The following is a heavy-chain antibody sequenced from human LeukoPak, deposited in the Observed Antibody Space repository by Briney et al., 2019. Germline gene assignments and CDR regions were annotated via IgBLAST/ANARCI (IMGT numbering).Heavy chain of an antibody. CDR2: INHSGST. Sequence: SETLSLTCAVYGGSFSGYYWSWIRQPPGKGLEWIGEINHSGSTNYNPSLKSRVTISVDTSKNQFSLRLSSVTAADTAVYYCARLVVVAATGLEGFDYWGQGTLVIVSS. J-gene: IGHJ4*02. D-gene: IGHD2-15*01. CDR3: ARLVVVAATGLEGFDY. CDR1: GGSFSGYY. V-gene: IGHV4-34*01.